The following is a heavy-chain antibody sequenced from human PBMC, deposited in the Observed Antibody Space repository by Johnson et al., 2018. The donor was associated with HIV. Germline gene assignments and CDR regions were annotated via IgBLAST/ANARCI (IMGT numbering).Heavy chain of an antibody. CDR2: ISYDENTK. J-gene: IGHJ3*02. CDR3: ARSYSSSWYGAFDI. D-gene: IGHD6-13*01. Sequence: QVQLVESGGGVVQPGRSLRLSCAASGFTFSSYAMYWVRQAPGKGLQWVAVISYDENTKFYTDSVKGRFTISSDNSKNTLYLQINSLRAEDTAVYYCARSYSSSWYGAFDIWGQGTMVTVSS. V-gene: IGHV3-30-3*01. CDR1: GFTFSSYA.